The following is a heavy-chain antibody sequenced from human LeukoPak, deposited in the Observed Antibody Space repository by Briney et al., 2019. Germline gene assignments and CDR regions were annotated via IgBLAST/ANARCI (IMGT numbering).Heavy chain of an antibody. CDR2: INMDGTTT. D-gene: IGHD6-19*01. V-gene: IGHV3-74*01. Sequence: ESLRLSCAASGFTFSSNWMHWVRQTPGKGLLWVSRINMDGTTTTYADSVKGRFTISRDNAKNTLYLQINSLTVEDTAVYYCTRDQTLSGSGPHFGDWGQGTLVTVSS. J-gene: IGHJ4*02. CDR1: GFTFSSNW. CDR3: TRDQTLSGSGPHFGD.